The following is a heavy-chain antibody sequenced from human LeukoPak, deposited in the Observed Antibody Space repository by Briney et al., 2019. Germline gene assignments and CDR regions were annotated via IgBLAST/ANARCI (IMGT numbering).Heavy chain of an antibody. CDR1: GFPFSKYS. J-gene: IGHJ3*02. CDR2: ISSSSSTI. V-gene: IGHV3-48*04. D-gene: IGHD6-19*01. Sequence: GGSLRLSCAASGFPFSKYSMNWVRQAPGKGLQCVSYISSSSSTIYYADSVKGRFTISRDNAKNSLYLQMNDLRAEDTAVYYCARDIAVTSFDVFDIWGQGAMVTVSS. CDR3: ARDIAVTSFDVFDI.